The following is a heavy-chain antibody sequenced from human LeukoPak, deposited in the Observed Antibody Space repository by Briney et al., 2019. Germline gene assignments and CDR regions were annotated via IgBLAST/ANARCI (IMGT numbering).Heavy chain of an antibody. Sequence: SETLSLTSTLSVGSISSYYWSSIRQPPGKGLEWIGYIYYSGSTNYNPSLKSRVTISVDTSKNQFSLKLSSVTAADTAVYYCARAHPHFDYWGQGTMVTVSS. CDR3: ARAHPHFDY. CDR1: VGSISSYY. CDR2: IYYSGST. J-gene: IGHJ4*02. V-gene: IGHV4-59*01.